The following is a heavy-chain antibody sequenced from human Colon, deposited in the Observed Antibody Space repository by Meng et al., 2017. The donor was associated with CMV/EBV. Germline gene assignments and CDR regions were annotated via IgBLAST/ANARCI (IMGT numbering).Heavy chain of an antibody. J-gene: IGHJ6*02. CDR1: GFTFDDYA. V-gene: IGHV3-9*01. CDR2: INWNSGRI. CDR3: ARVPGYSSSPGYYNGMDV. Sequence: GGSLRLSCEASGFTFDDYAMHWVRQAPGKGLEWVSGINWNSGRIGYADSVKGRFTISRDNAKKSLYLQMNILRADDTALYYCARVPGYSSSPGYYNGMDVWGQGTTVTVSS. D-gene: IGHD6-13*01.